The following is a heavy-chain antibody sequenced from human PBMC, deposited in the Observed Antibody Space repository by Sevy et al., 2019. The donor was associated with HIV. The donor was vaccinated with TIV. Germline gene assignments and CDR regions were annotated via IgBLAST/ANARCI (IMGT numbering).Heavy chain of an antibody. CDR3: AREGVDIVATISLLDAFDI. Sequence: SQTLSLTCAISGDSVSSNSAAWNWIRQSPSRGLEWLGRTYYRSKWYNDYAVSVKSRITINPDTSKNQFSLQLNSVTPEDTAVYYCAREGVDIVATISLLDAFDIWGQGTMVTVSS. V-gene: IGHV6-1*01. D-gene: IGHD5-12*01. CDR1: GDSVSSNSAA. CDR2: TYYRSKWYN. J-gene: IGHJ3*02.